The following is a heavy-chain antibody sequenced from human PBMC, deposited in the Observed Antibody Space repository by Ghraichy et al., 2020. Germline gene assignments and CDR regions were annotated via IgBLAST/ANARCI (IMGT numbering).Heavy chain of an antibody. CDR3: ARSWVGYDSSGYYYYYYGMDV. Sequence: GESLNISCAASGFTFSSYWMSWVRQAPGKGLEWVANIKQDGSEKYYVDSVKGRFTISRDNAKNSLYLQMNSLRAEDTAVYYCARSWVGYDSSGYYYYYYGMDVWGQGTTVTVSS. J-gene: IGHJ6*02. CDR1: GFTFSSYW. CDR2: IKQDGSEK. D-gene: IGHD3-22*01. V-gene: IGHV3-7*01.